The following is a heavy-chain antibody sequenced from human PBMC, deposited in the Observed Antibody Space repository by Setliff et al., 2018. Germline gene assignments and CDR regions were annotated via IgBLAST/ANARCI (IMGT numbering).Heavy chain of an antibody. CDR3: ARGYDSGGWNY. V-gene: IGHV5-51*01. Sequence: WIAWVRQTPGKGLEWMGIIHPADYDTRYSPSLQGQVTFSADRSISTAHLQWDSLKASDTAMYYCARGYDSGGWNYWGQGTLVTVSS. CDR1: W. J-gene: IGHJ4*02. D-gene: IGHD3-22*01. CDR2: IHPADYDT.